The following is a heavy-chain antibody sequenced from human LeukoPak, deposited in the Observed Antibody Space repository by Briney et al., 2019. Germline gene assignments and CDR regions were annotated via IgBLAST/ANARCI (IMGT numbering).Heavy chain of an antibody. V-gene: IGHV4-4*07. J-gene: IGHJ6*03. CDR3: ASPSSSDSYYYMDV. CDR2: IYTSGST. Sequence: SETLSLTCTVSGGSISSYYWSWIRQPAGKGLEWIGRIYTSGSTNYNPSLKSRVTISVDTSKNQFFLKLTSVTAADTAVYYCASPSSSDSYYYMDVWGKGTTVTISS. CDR1: GGSISSYY. D-gene: IGHD2-2*01.